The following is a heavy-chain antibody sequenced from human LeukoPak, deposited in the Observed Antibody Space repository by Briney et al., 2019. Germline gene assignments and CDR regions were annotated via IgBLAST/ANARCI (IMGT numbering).Heavy chain of an antibody. CDR1: GFTFSRYW. CDR3: VRDAVTAY. CDR2: INEDGRKK. V-gene: IGHV3-7*01. Sequence: GGSLRLSCAASGFTFSRYWMSWVRQAPGKGLEWVAIINEDGRKKFYVDSVKGRFTISRDNAKNSLYLQMNSLRNEDTAVYYCVRDAVTAYWGQGTLVTVSS. J-gene: IGHJ4*02. D-gene: IGHD2-21*02.